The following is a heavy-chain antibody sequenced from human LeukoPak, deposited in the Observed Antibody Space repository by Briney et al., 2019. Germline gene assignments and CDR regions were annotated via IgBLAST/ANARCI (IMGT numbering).Heavy chain of an antibody. CDR3: ARWASYGRSGDY. D-gene: IGHD5-18*01. CDR1: GFTFSSYS. Sequence: GGSLRLSCAASGFTFSSYSMNWVRQAPGKGLEWVSYISSGSSTIYYADSVKGRFTISRDNAKNSLYLQMNSLRDEDTAVYYCARWASYGRSGDYWGQGTLVTVSS. CDR2: ISSGSSTI. J-gene: IGHJ4*02. V-gene: IGHV3-48*02.